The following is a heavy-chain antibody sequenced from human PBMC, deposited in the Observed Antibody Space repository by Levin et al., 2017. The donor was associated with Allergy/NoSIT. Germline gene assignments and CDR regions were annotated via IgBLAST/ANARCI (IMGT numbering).Heavy chain of an antibody. CDR2: INPNNGVT. D-gene: IGHD6-13*01. V-gene: IGHV1-2*02. CDR3: ARDPAIAAAGEQSFQH. Sequence: ASVKVSCKTSGYTFSAYYMHWVRQAPGLGLEWMGWINPNNGVTHFARKFQGRVTVTRDTSISTVYMELSSLKSDDTAVYYCARDPAIAAAGEQSFQHWGQGTLVTVSA. CDR1: GYTFSAYY. J-gene: IGHJ1*01.